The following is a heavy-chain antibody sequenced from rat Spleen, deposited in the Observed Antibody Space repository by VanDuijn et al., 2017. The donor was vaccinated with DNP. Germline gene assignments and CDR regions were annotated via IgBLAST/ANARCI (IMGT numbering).Heavy chain of an antibody. J-gene: IGHJ2*01. CDR3: ASLGRDY. V-gene: IGHV2-1*01. CDR2: MWSGGST. CDR1: GFSLTTNS. Sequence: QVQLKESGPGLVQPSQTLSLTCTVSGFSLTTNSVHWVRQPPGKGLEWVGAMWSGGSTDYNSTLKSRLSISRDTSKSQVFLKMNSLQTEDTAMYFCASLGRDYWGQGVMVTVSS. D-gene: IGHD5-1*01.